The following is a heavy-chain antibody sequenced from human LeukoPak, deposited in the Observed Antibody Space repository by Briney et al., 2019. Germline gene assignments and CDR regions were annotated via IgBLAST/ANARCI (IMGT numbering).Heavy chain of an antibody. V-gene: IGHV1-3*01. CDR3: ARFRPYCSSTSCYRYWYFDL. CDR2: INAGNGNT. CDR1: GYTFTSYA. J-gene: IGHJ2*01. Sequence: ASVTVSCKASGYTFTSYAMHWVRQAPGQRLEWMGWINAGNGNTKYSQRFQGRVTITRDTSASTAYMELSSLRSEDTAVYYCARFRPYCSSTSCYRYWYFDLWGRGTLVTVSS. D-gene: IGHD2-2*01.